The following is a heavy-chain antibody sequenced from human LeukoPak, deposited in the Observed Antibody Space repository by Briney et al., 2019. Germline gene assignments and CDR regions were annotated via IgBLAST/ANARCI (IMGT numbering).Heavy chain of an antibody. CDR3: ARLRTFDY. J-gene: IGHJ4*02. Sequence: GSLRLSCAASGFPFSNYWMSWVRQAPGKGLEWVANIKQDGSEKYYVGSVKGRFTISRDNADNSLYLQMNSLRAEDTAVYYSARLRTFDYWGQGTLVTVSS. CDR2: IKQDGSEK. V-gene: IGHV3-7*03. D-gene: IGHD1-14*01. CDR1: GFPFSNYW.